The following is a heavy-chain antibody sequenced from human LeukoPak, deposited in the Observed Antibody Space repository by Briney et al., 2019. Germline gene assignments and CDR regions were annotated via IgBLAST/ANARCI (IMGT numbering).Heavy chain of an antibody. CDR1: GYTFTSYA. CDR2: INAGNGNT. V-gene: IGHV1-3*01. D-gene: IGHD2-15*01. J-gene: IGHJ4*02. CDR3: ARDGGYCSGGSCYPLNYFDY. Sequence: ASVKVSCKASGYTFTSYAMHWARQAPGQRLEWMGWINAGNGNTKYSQKFQGRVTITRDTSASTAYMELSSLRSEDTAVYYCARDGGYCSGGSCYPLNYFDYWGQGTLVTVSS.